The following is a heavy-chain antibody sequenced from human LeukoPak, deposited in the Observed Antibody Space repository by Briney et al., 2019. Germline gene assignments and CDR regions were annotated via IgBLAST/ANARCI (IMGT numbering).Heavy chain of an antibody. CDR3: ARDPAKFWSGDDY. Sequence: GRSLTLARTAAALTVRIYGTHSVRHAPGEGLGCEEVIAYEGSNKYYADSVKGRLTISRDNSKNTLYVQMNSLRAEYTAVYYYARDPAKFWSGDDYWGEGTLVTASS. CDR2: IAYEGSNK. J-gene: IGHJ4*02. D-gene: IGHD3-3*01. CDR1: ALTVRIYG. V-gene: IGHV3-30*03.